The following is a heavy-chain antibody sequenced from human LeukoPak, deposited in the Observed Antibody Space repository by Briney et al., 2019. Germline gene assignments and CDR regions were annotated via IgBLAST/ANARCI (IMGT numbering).Heavy chain of an antibody. CDR2: MNPNSGNT. CDR3: ARGAAAGNPPDDAFDI. J-gene: IGHJ3*02. V-gene: IGHV1-8*01. CDR1: GYTFTSYD. Sequence: GASVKVSCKASGYTFTSYDIHWVRQATGQGLEWMGWMNPNSGNTGYAQKFQGRVTMTRNTSISTAYMELSSLRSEDTAVYYCARGAAAGNPPDDAFDIWGQGTMVTVSS. D-gene: IGHD6-13*01.